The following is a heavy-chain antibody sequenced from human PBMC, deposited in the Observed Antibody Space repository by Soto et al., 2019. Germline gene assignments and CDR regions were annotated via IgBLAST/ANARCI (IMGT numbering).Heavy chain of an antibody. J-gene: IGHJ4*02. CDR1: GFDFNYWN. V-gene: IGHV3-48*02. D-gene: IGHD2-21*02. Sequence: EVQLVESGGGLVQPGGSLRLSCEASGFDFNYWNMNWIRQAPGRGLEWLSYISSNSRTKYYADSVRGRFTISRDNSKNSLYQQMYSLRDEDTAVYYCTRDGGGGDRSDYRVQGTLVTVSS. CDR3: TRDGGGGDRSDY. CDR2: ISSNSRTK.